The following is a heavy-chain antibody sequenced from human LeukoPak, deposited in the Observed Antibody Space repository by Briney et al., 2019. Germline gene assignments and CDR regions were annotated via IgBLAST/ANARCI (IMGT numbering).Heavy chain of an antibody. V-gene: IGHV3-53*04. Sequence: GGSLRLSCAASGISVSNDYMSWVRQAPGKGLEGVSAIYADGYTRDAASVKGRFSISRHNSKNTVHLQMDNLRPEDTAVYYCARDRRGGKDFDVWGPGTMVTVSS. CDR2: IYADGYT. J-gene: IGHJ3*01. CDR3: ARDRRGGKDFDV. CDR1: GISVSNDY.